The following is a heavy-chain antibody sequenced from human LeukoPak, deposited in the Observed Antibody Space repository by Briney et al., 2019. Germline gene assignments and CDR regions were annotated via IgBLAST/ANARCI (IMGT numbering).Heavy chain of an antibody. CDR3: ARGVYRTTMIVVVIEQQYNWFDP. CDR2: INHSGST. V-gene: IGHV4-34*01. J-gene: IGHJ5*02. D-gene: IGHD3-22*01. Sequence: SETLSLTCAVYGGSFSGYYWSWIRQPPGKGLEWIGEINHSGSTNYNPSLKSRVTISVDTSKNQFSLKLSSVTAADTAVYYCARGVYRTTMIVVVIEQQYNWFDPWGQETLVTVSS. CDR1: GGSFSGYY.